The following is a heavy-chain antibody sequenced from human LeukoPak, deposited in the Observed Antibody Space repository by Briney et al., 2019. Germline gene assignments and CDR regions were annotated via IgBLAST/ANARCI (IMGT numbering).Heavy chain of an antibody. Sequence: ASVKVSCKASGYTFTGYYMHWVRQAPGQGLEWMGWINPNSGGTNYAQKFQGRVTMTRDTSISTAYMELSRLRSDDTAVYYCAREPIDSSGFDYWGQGTLVTVSS. D-gene: IGHD3-22*01. CDR2: INPNSGGT. CDR3: AREPIDSSGFDY. J-gene: IGHJ4*02. V-gene: IGHV1-2*02. CDR1: GYTFTGYY.